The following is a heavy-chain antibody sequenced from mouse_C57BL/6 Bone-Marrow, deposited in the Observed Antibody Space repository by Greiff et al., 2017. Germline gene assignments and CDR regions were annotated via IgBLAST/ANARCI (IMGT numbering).Heavy chain of an antibody. CDR1: GYTFTSYW. V-gene: IGHV1-5*01. CDR2: IYPGNSDT. D-gene: IGHD2-4*01. Sequence: EVQLQQSGTVLARPGASVKMSCKTSGYTFTSYWMHWVKQRPGQGLEWIGAIYPGNSDTSYNQKFKGKAKLTAVTSASTAYMELSSLTNEDSAVYYCTRGRLRRRRYAMDYWGQGTSVTVSS. J-gene: IGHJ4*01. CDR3: TRGRLRRRRYAMDY.